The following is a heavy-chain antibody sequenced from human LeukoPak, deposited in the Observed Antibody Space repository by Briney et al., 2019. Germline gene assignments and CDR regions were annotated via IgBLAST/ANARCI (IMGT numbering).Heavy chain of an antibody. Sequence: SETQSLTCTVSGGSISGYYWTWIRQPPGKGLEWIGYIYYSGSTNYNPSLKSRVTISVDTSKNQFSLKLSSVTAADTAVYYCARDLIYYDSSGYHNDAFDIWGQGTMVTVSS. V-gene: IGHV4-59*01. D-gene: IGHD3-22*01. CDR3: ARDLIYYDSSGYHNDAFDI. CDR1: GGSISGYY. CDR2: IYYSGST. J-gene: IGHJ3*02.